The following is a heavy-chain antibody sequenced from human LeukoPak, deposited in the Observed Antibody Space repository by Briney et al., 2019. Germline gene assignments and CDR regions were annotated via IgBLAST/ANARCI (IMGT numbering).Heavy chain of an antibody. V-gene: IGHV3-33*03. D-gene: IGHD3-22*01. CDR3: ASGDTTGYSGDAFNI. CDR1: RFTFTDYG. Sequence: PGGSLRLSCAASRFTFTDYGMHWVRQPPGKGLEWVALIWYDGSGKYYADSVKGRFTISRDTSKNTLYLQMDSLRAEDTAVYYCASGDTTGYSGDAFNIWGQGTMVTVSS. J-gene: IGHJ3*02. CDR2: IWYDGSGK.